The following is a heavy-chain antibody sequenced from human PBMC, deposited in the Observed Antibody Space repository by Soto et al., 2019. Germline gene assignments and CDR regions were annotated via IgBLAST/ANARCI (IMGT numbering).Heavy chain of an antibody. V-gene: IGHV3-74*01. D-gene: IGHD2-21*01. CDR1: GFTFSLSW. CDR3: ARDLENFCGECSIAFDI. J-gene: IGHJ3*02. CDR2: SNSDGSIT. Sequence: EAQREESGGGLVQPGGHLRLSCAASGFTFSLSWMHWVRQGPGNRPVWVSRSNSDGSITTYADSVKGRFTIYRDNSKKTLYLQMNSLTAADTAVYYCARDLENFCGECSIAFDIWGQGTMVTVSS.